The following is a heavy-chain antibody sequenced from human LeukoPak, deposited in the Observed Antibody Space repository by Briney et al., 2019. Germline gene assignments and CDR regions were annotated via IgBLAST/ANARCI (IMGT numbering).Heavy chain of an antibody. Sequence: ASVKVSCKTSGYTFTGYDINWVRQAAGQGFEWMGWMHPNSGDTGYAHNLQGRITITRDSSTATVFMELSSLRSEDTAMYYCARDQAAITTPLAWSFALWGRGTLVTVSS. CDR1: GYTFTGYD. D-gene: IGHD1-14*01. CDR3: ARDQAAITTPLAWSFAL. V-gene: IGHV1-8*01. CDR2: MHPNSGDT. J-gene: IGHJ2*01.